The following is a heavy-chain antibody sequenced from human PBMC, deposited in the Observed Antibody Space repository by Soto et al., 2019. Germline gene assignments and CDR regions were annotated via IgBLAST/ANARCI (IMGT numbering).Heavy chain of an antibody. Sequence: GGSLRLSCTASGFTFSSYAMSWVRQAPGEELEWVSGISGSGGNKHYANSVKGRFTISRDNSKNTLFLQMNSLRAEDTAIYYCAKDLMTVTTTGDWGQGSLVTVSS. CDR1: GFTFSSYA. J-gene: IGHJ4*02. CDR2: ISGSGGNK. D-gene: IGHD4-17*01. V-gene: IGHV3-23*01. CDR3: AKDLMTVTTTGD.